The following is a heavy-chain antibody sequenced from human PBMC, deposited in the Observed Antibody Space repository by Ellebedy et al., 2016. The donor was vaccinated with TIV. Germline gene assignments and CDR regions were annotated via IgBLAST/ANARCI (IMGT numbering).Heavy chain of an antibody. J-gene: IGHJ5*02. CDR3: ARDLMASGWFDP. D-gene: IGHD3-10*01. Sequence: MPSETLSLTCTVSGGSIRSSSYYWSWIRQPPGKGLEWIGYIHYSGTSNYNPSLKSRVTVSVDTSKNHFSLKLRSVTAADTAVYYCARDLMASGWFDPWGQGTLVTVSS. CDR2: IHYSGTS. V-gene: IGHV4-61*03. CDR1: GGSIRSSSYY.